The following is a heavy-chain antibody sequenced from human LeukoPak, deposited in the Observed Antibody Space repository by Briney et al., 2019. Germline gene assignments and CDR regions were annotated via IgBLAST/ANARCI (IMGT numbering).Heavy chain of an antibody. D-gene: IGHD1-1*01. J-gene: IGHJ6*03. Sequence: RASVKVSCKASGGTFSSYAISWVRQAPGQGLEWMGGIIPIFGTANYAQKFQGRVTITADKSTSTAYMELSSLRSEDTAVYYCASGRIVNDDYYYYYMDVWGKGTTVTVSS. CDR3: ASGRIVNDDYYYYYMDV. CDR1: GGTFSSYA. CDR2: IIPIFGTA. V-gene: IGHV1-69*06.